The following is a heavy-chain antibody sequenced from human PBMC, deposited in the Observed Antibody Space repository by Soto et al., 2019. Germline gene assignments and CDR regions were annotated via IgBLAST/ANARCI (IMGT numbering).Heavy chain of an antibody. CDR1: GGSISAYY. Sequence: SETLSLTCTVSGGSISAYYWSWIRQPPGKGLEWIGYIYYSGTTNYNPSLKSRVTISVDTSKNQFSLKLTSGTPADTAVYYCVRDQRRYSSSWGFDYWGQGTLVTVSS. D-gene: IGHD6-6*01. CDR2: IYYSGTT. V-gene: IGHV4-59*01. CDR3: VRDQRRYSSSWGFDY. J-gene: IGHJ4*02.